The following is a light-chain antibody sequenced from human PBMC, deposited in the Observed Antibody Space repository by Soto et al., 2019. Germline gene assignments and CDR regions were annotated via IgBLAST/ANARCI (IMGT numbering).Light chain of an antibody. CDR2: DVS. V-gene: IGLV2-11*01. CDR3: CSYAGSNTSV. J-gene: IGLJ3*02. CDR1: SSDVGGYSC. Sequence: QSALTQPRSVSGSPGQSVTISCTGTSSDVGGYSCVSWYQQHPGKAPKLMIYDVSKRPSGVPDRVSGSKSGNTASLTISGLQAEDEADYYCCSYAGSNTSVFGGGTKLTVL.